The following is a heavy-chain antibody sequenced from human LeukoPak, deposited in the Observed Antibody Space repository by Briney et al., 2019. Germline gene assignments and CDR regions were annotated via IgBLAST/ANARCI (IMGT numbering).Heavy chain of an antibody. J-gene: IGHJ4*02. CDR2: IYYSGST. CDR3: ARDSPSDYFDY. CDR1: GGSISSYY. D-gene: IGHD2-2*01. V-gene: IGHV4-59*01. Sequence: SETLSLTCTVAGGSISSYYWSWIRQPPGKGLEWIGYIYYSGSTNYHPSLKSRVTISVDTSKNQFSLKLSSVTAADTAVYYCARDSPSDYFDYWGQGTLVTVSS.